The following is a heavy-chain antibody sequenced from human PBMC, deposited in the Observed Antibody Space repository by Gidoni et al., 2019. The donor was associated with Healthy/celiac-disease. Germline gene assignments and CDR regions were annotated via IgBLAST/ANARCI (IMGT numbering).Heavy chain of an antibody. CDR2: ISGSGGST. Sequence: EVQLLESGGGLVQPGGSLRLSCAASGFTFSSYAMRWVRQAPGKGLEWVSAISGSGGSTYYADSVKGRFTISRDNSKNTLYLQMNSLRAEDTAVYYCAKDADRSCSSTSCYTEMDYYYGMDVWGQGTTVTVSS. J-gene: IGHJ6*02. V-gene: IGHV3-23*01. CDR3: AKDADRSCSSTSCYTEMDYYYGMDV. CDR1: GFTFSSYA. D-gene: IGHD2-2*02.